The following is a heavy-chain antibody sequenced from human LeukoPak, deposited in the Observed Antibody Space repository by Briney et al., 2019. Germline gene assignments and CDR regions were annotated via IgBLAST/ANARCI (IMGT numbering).Heavy chain of an antibody. J-gene: IGHJ4*02. CDR3: ARDRSRVRGSPGY. V-gene: IGHV3-7*01. D-gene: IGHD3-10*01. CDR1: GFTFSNYW. Sequence: PGGSLRLSCEGSGFTFSNYWMGWVRQAPGKGLQWVANIKQDGSEKYYVDSVKGRFTISRDNAKNSLYLQMNSLRAEDTAVYYCARDRSRVRGSPGYWGQGTLVTVSS. CDR2: IKQDGSEK.